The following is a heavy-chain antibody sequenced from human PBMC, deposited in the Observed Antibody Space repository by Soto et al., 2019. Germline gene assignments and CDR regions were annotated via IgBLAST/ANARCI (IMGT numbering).Heavy chain of an antibody. J-gene: IGHJ4*02. D-gene: IGHD6-19*01. Sequence: EVQLVESGGGLVQPGRSLRLSCAASGFTFDDYAMHWVRQAPGKGLEWVSGISWNSGSIAYADSVKGRFTISRDNAKNSLYPQMNSLRAEDTALYYCAKDKGYSSGWYEFDYWGQGTLVTVSS. CDR2: ISWNSGSI. CDR3: AKDKGYSSGWYEFDY. V-gene: IGHV3-9*01. CDR1: GFTFDDYA.